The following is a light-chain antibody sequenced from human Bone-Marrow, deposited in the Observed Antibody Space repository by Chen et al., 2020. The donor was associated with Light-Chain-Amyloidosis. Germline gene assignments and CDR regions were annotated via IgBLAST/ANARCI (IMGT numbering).Light chain of an antibody. CDR2: GAS. Sequence: EIVLTQSPGTLSLSPGERATLSCRASQSVSSSYLAWYQQKPGQAPRLLIYGASGRATGIPDRFSGSGSGTDFTLTISRREPEDFAVYYCQQYGSSPPLTFGGGTKVEIK. V-gene: IGKV3-20*01. CDR3: QQYGSSPPLT. CDR1: QSVSSSY. J-gene: IGKJ4*01.